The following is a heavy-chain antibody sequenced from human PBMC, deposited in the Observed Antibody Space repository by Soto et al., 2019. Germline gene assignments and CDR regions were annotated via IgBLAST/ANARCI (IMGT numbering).Heavy chain of an antibody. CDR3: ARAYSSGWYLREYYFDY. CDR2: INPNSGGT. D-gene: IGHD6-19*01. J-gene: IGHJ4*02. V-gene: IGHV1-2*04. CDR1: GYTFTSYG. Sequence: ASVKVSCKASGYTFTSYGISWVRQAPGQGLEWMGWINPNSGGTNYAQKFQGWVTMTRDTSISTAYMELSRLRSDDTAVYYCARAYSSGWYLREYYFDYWGQGTLVTVSS.